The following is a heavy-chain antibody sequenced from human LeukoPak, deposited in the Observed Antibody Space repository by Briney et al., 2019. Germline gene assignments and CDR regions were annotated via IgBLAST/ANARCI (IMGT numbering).Heavy chain of an antibody. CDR2: ISSDGSNK. Sequence: PGGSLRLSCAASGFTFSNFALHWVRQAPGKGLEWVAIISSDGSNKYYADSVKGRFTISRDNSKNTLYLQMNSLRAEDTAVYYCARGRIAVAGKTAVHFDYWGQGTLVTVSS. D-gene: IGHD6-19*01. CDR1: GFTFSNFA. CDR3: ARGRIAVAGKTAVHFDY. V-gene: IGHV3-30*01. J-gene: IGHJ4*02.